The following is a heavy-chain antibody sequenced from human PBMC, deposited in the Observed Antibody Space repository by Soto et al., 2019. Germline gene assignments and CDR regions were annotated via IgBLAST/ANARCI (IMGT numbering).Heavy chain of an antibody. V-gene: IGHV1-69*02. CDR1: GGTFSSYT. CDR2: IIPILGIA. J-gene: IGHJ4*02. Sequence: QVQLVQSGAEVKKPGSSVKVSCKASGGTFSSYTISWVRQAPGQGLEWMGRIIPILGIANYAQKFQGRVTITADKSTITAYMERGSLRSEDTAVYYCARAPLGGSRGAVDYWGQGTLVTVSS. D-gene: IGHD1-26*01. CDR3: ARAPLGGSRGAVDY.